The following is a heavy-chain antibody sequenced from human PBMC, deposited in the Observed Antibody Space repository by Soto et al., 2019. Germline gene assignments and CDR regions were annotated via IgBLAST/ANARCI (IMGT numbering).Heavy chain of an antibody. CDR1: GGSITSYA. J-gene: IGHJ5*02. V-gene: IGHV1-69*01. D-gene: IGHD2-21*02. CDR2: IISMFGTT. CDR3: AIYRCNNDGCYSWLDP. Sequence: QVQQVQSGPEVKKPGSSVKVSCKASGGSITSYAVSWVRQAPGQGLEWMGGIISMFGTTHYSKKFQGRFTTAADESTTTVYMELFRLRSDDAAIYYCAIYRCNNDGCYSWLDPWGQGTLVTVSS.